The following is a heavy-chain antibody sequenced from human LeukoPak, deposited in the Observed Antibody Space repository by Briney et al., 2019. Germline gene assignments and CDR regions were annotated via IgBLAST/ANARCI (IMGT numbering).Heavy chain of an antibody. V-gene: IGHV4-4*07. D-gene: IGHD4-17*01. Sequence: SETLSLTCTVSGGSISSYYWSWIRQPAGKGLEWIGRIYGTGTITYNPSLQSRVTMSVDTSKNEFSLKMSSVTAADTAVYYCTXXXGTTGEVKFDPWGQGTLVTVSS. CDR1: GGSISSYY. J-gene: IGHJ5*02. CDR2: IYGTGTI. CDR3: TXXXGTTGEVKFDP.